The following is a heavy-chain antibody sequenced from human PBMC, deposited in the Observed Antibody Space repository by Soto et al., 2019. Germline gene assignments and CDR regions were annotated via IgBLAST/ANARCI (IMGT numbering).Heavy chain of an antibody. V-gene: IGHV1-69*13. D-gene: IGHD6-19*01. CDR2: IIPIFGTA. CDR3: ARDHIGWRDNLYYIDY. CDR1: GGTFSSYA. J-gene: IGHJ4*01. Sequence: GASVKVSCKASGGTFSSYAISWVRQAPGQGLEWMGGIIPIFGTANYAQKFQGRVTITADESTSTAYMELSSLRSEDTAVYYCARDHIGWRDNLYYIDYWCDVTLVTVS.